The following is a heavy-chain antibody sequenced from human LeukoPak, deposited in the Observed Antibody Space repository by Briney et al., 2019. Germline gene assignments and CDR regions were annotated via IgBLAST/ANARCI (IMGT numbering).Heavy chain of an antibody. CDR1: GFTFNSYS. Sequence: PGGSLRLSCAASGFTFNSYSMNWVRQAPGKGLEWVSSISGSNSYIYYADSMKGRFTISRDNAKNSLYLQMNSLRAEDTAVYYCARGTAAAKIDYWGQGTLVTVSS. D-gene: IGHD6-13*01. V-gene: IGHV3-21*01. CDR3: ARGTAAAKIDY. J-gene: IGHJ4*02. CDR2: ISGSNSYI.